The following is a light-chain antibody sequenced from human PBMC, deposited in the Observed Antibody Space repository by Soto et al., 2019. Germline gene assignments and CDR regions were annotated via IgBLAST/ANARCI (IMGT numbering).Light chain of an antibody. Sequence: EIILTQSPASLSLSPGERATLSCRASQSVGNFLGWYQQKPGQAPRLLIYDASNRATGIPARFSGSGSGTDFTLTISSLEPEDFAVYYCQQRSNWPLFGQGTRLEIK. CDR1: QSVGNF. V-gene: IGKV3-11*01. CDR2: DAS. J-gene: IGKJ5*01. CDR3: QQRSNWPL.